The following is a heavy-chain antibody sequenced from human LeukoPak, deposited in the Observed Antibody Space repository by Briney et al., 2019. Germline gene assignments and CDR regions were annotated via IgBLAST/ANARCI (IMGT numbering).Heavy chain of an antibody. J-gene: IGHJ3*02. Sequence: PGGSLRLSCAASGFTFDDYGMSWVRQAPGKGLEWVSDVNWNGGSTGYADSVKGRFTISRDNAKNSLYLQMNSLRAEDTALYYCARAPPSGSLAFDIWGQGTMVTVSS. D-gene: IGHD3-10*01. CDR3: ARAPPSGSLAFDI. V-gene: IGHV3-20*04. CDR1: GFTFDDYG. CDR2: VNWNGGST.